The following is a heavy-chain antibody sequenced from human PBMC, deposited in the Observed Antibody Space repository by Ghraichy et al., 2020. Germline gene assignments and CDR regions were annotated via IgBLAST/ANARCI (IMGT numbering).Heavy chain of an antibody. CDR3: ARVRATGTFDI. J-gene: IGHJ3*02. D-gene: IGHD1-14*01. CDR1: GGSFSGYY. V-gene: IGHV4-34*01. CDR2: INHSGST. Sequence: SQTLSLTCAVYGGSFSGYYWSWIRQPPGKGLEWIGEINHSGSTKYNPSFKSRVIISVDTSKNQFSLKLSSVTAADTAVYYCARVRATGTFDIWGQGKMVTVSS.